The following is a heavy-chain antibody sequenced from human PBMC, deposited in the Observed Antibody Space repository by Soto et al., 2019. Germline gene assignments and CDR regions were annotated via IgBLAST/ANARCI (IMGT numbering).Heavy chain of an antibody. V-gene: IGHV4-30-4*01. D-gene: IGHD5-18*01. CDR1: GGSISSGDYY. J-gene: IGHJ4*02. CDR2: IYYSGST. Sequence: SETLSLTCTVSGGSISSGDYYWSWILQPPGKGLEWIGYIYYSGSTYYNPSLKSRVTISVDTSKNQFSLKLSSVTAADTAVYYCARLGYSYGYYFDYWGQGTPVTVSS. CDR3: ARLGYSYGYYFDY.